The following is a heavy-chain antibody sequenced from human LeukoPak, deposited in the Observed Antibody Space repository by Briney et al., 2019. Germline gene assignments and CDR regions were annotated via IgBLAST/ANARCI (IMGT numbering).Heavy chain of an antibody. CDR2: IKQDGSEK. CDR1: GFTFSSYW. V-gene: IGHV3-7*01. J-gene: IGHJ6*03. Sequence: PGGSLRLSCAASGFTFSSYWMSWVRQAPGKGLEWVGNIKQDGSEKYYADSVKGGFTISRDNAKNSLYLQMTSLIAEDTAVYYCARDQVMVRPVDGGPMDVWGKGTTVTISS. D-gene: IGHD3-10*01. CDR3: ARDQVMVRPVDGGPMDV.